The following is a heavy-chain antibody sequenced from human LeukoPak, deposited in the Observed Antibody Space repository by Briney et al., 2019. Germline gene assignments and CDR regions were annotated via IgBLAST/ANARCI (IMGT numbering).Heavy chain of an antibody. V-gene: IGHV3-48*01. CDR2: ISSSSSTI. D-gene: IGHD3-22*01. CDR3: ATDSSGSFDY. J-gene: IGHJ4*02. Sequence: GGSLRLSCAASGFTFSSYSMNWVRQAPGKGLEWVSYISSSSSTIYYTDSVKGRFTISRDNAKNSLYLQMNSLRAEDTAVYYCATDSSGSFDYWGQGTLVTVSS. CDR1: GFTFSSYS.